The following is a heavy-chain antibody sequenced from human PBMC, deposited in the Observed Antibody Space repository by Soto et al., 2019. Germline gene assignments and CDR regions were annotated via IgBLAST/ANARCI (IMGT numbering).Heavy chain of an antibody. CDR1: GFTFSSYG. J-gene: IGHJ5*02. CDR3: ARSSGYCICGSCFVGWFDP. CDR2: IWYDGSNK. D-gene: IGHD2-15*01. V-gene: IGHV3-33*01. Sequence: QVQLVESGGGVVQPGRSLRLSCAASGFTFSSYGMHWVRQAPGKGLEWVAVIWYDGSNKYDADSVKGRFTISRDNSKNTLYLQMNSLRAEDTAVYYCARSSGYCICGSCFVGWFDPCVQRTLVTVSS.